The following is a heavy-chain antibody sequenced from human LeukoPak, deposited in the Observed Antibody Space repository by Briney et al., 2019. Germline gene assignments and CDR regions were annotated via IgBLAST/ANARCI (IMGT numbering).Heavy chain of an antibody. CDR1: GFTFSSYA. Sequence: GGSLRLSCAASGFTFSSYAMSWVRQAPGKGLEWVSAISGSGGSTYYADSVKGRLTISRDNSKNTLYLQMNSLRAEDTAVYYCAKLYGITMVRGVKSWGQGTLVTVSS. D-gene: IGHD3-10*01. CDR3: AKLYGITMVRGVKS. CDR2: ISGSGGST. V-gene: IGHV3-23*01. J-gene: IGHJ4*02.